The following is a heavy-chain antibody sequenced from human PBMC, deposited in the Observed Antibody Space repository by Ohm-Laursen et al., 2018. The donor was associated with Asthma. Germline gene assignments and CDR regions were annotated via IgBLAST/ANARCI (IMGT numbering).Heavy chain of an antibody. CDR3: ATEAWWRCDY. J-gene: IGHJ4*02. CDR1: GYTFSRYS. V-gene: IGHV3-21*01. CDR2: ISTASSFI. Sequence: SLRLSCAASGYTFSRYSIHWVRQIPGKGLEWVASISTASSFIYYADSVRGRFTTSRDNARNSVYLQLNSLRAEDTAIYYCATEAWWRCDYWGQGSLVTVSS. D-gene: IGHD2-15*01.